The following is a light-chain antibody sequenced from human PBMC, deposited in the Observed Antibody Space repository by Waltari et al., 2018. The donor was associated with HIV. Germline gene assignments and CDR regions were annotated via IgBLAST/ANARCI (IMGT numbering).Light chain of an antibody. CDR2: RDS. CDR1: NIGSKN. V-gene: IGLV3-9*01. CDR3: QVWDSNTGV. J-gene: IGLJ1*01. Sequence: SYELTQPLSVSVALGQTARITCGGNNIGSKNVHWYQQKPGQAPVLVIFRDSKRPSGIPEQFSGSNSGNTATLTISRAQAGDEADYYCQVWDSNTGVFGTGTKVIVL.